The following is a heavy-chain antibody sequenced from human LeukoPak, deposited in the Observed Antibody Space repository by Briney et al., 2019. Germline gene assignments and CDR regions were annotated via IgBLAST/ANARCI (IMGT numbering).Heavy chain of an antibody. J-gene: IGHJ5*02. Sequence: GGSLRLSCAASGFTFSSSSMNWVRQAPGKGLEWVSYVSSTSSTIYYTDSVKGRFTISRDNAKNSLSLQMNSLRAEDTAVYYCARYSTTSESFDPWGQGTLVTVSS. CDR3: ARYSTTSESFDP. CDR2: VSSTSSTI. CDR1: GFTFSSSS. D-gene: IGHD2-2*01. V-gene: IGHV3-48*04.